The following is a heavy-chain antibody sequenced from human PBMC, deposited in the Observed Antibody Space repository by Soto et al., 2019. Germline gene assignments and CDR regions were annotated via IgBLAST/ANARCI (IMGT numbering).Heavy chain of an antibody. V-gene: IGHV4-59*01. CDR2: VSYSGSP. D-gene: IGHD6-6*01. J-gene: IGHJ4*02. CDR3: ARAGRSSSKTVFDY. CDR1: GGSISGYY. Sequence: QVQLQESGPGLVKPSETLSLTCTVSGGSISGYYWSWIRQPPGKGLEWVGYVSYSGSPSYNPSLKSRVTISIDTSQNQFSLKLSSVTAADTAVYYCARAGRSSSKTVFDYWGQGTLVTVSS.